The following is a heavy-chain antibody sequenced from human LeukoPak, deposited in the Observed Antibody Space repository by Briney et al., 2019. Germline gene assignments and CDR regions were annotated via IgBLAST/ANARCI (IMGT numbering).Heavy chain of an antibody. J-gene: IGHJ6*02. V-gene: IGHV4-59*08. CDR1: GGSISSYY. Sequence: SETLSLTCTVSGGSISSYYWSWIRQPPGKGLEWIGYIYYSGSTNYNPSLKSRVTISVDTSKNQFSLKLSSVTAADTAVYYCARSEVELYGMEVWGQGTTVTVSS. CDR3: ARSEVELYGMEV. CDR2: IYYSGST. D-gene: IGHD3-10*01.